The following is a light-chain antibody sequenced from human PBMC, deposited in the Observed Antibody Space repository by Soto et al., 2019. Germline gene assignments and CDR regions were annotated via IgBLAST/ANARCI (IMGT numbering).Light chain of an antibody. Sequence: QSALTQPASVSGSPGQSITISCTGTSSDVGGYNYVSWYQQHPGKAPKLMIYEVRERPSGVPDRFSGSKSGNTASLTVSGLQAEDEADYYCSSYAGNNNLLFGVGTKLTVL. CDR3: SSYAGNNNLL. J-gene: IGLJ2*01. CDR1: SSDVGGYNY. V-gene: IGLV2-8*01. CDR2: EVR.